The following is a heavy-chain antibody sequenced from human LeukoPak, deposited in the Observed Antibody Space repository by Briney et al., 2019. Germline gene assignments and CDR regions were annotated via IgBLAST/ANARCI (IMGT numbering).Heavy chain of an antibody. J-gene: IGHJ4*02. Sequence: SETLSLTCTVSGDSISSYSWSWIRQPPGKGLDWIGYISYSGSTNYNPSLKSRVTISFDTSKNQFSLKLSSVTAADTAVYYCARGRRGHYWGQGTLVTVSS. CDR3: ARGRRGHY. V-gene: IGHV4-59*12. CDR1: GDSISSYS. CDR2: ISYSGST.